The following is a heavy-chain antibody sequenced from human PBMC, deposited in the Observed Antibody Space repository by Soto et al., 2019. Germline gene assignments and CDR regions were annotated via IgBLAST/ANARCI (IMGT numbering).Heavy chain of an antibody. J-gene: IGHJ4*02. CDR3: ASGGSEVSESFDY. CDR1: GYSFTSYW. D-gene: IGHD3-10*01. Sequence: GESLKISCNGSGYSFTSYWIGWVRQMPGKGLEWMGIIYPGDSDTRYSPSSQGQVTISADKSISTAYLQWSSLKASDTAMYYCASGGSEVSESFDYWGQGTLVTVSS. CDR2: IYPGDSDT. V-gene: IGHV5-51*01.